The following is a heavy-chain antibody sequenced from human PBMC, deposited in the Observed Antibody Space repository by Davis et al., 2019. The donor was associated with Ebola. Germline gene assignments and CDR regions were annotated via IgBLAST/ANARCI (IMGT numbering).Heavy chain of an antibody. CDR1: GGSISSYY. CDR2: IDYSGST. Sequence: PSETLSLTCTVSGGSISSYYWSWIRQPPGKGLEWIGYIDYSGSTNYNPSLKSRVNISVDTSKNQFSLKLSSVTAADTAVYYCARLLYYYDSSGRRGVDAFDIWGQGTMVTVSS. V-gene: IGHV4-59*08. D-gene: IGHD3-22*01. CDR3: ARLLYYYDSSGRRGVDAFDI. J-gene: IGHJ3*02.